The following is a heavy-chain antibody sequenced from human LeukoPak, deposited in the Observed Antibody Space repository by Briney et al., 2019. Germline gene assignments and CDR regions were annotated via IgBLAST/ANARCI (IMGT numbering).Heavy chain of an antibody. D-gene: IGHD5-18*01. V-gene: IGHV4-39*01. J-gene: IGHJ4*02. CDR3: ASTYSYGSYYFDY. CDR1: GGSISSSSYY. CDR2: IYYSGST. Sequence: LETLSLTCTVSGGSISSSSYYWGWIRQPPGKGLEWIGSIYYSGSTYYNPSLKSRVTISVDTSKNQFSLKLSSVTAADTAVYYCASTYSYGSYYFDYWGQGTLVTVSS.